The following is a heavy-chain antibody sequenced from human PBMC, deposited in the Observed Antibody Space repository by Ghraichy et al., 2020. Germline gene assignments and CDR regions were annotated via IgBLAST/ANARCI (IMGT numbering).Heavy chain of an antibody. V-gene: IGHV3-23*01. CDR1: GFTFRTYA. CDR3: AKFARDWPNEYLQH. CDR2: ITDNGGTT. Sequence: SCAASGFTFRTYAMSWVRQAPGKGLEWVSAITDNGGTTYDAESAKGRFTISRDNSKNTLFLQMNSLRGEDTAVYYCAKFARDWPNEYLQHWGQGALVTVSS. J-gene: IGHJ1*01. D-gene: IGHD3/OR15-3a*01.